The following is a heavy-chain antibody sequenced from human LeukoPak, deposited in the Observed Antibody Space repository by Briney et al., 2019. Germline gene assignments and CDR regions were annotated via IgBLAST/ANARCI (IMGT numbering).Heavy chain of an antibody. CDR2: ISGSGDRA. CDR1: GFTLSSYP. Sequence: GGSLRLSCAASGFTLSSYPMSWVPQAPGRGLEWVSAISGSGDRAYYADSVKGRFTISRDNSKNTLYLQMNSLRAEDTALYYCAKGGSYYTSSWFDPWGQGTLVTVSS. CDR3: AKGGSYYTSSWFDP. V-gene: IGHV3-23*01. D-gene: IGHD3-10*01. J-gene: IGHJ5*02.